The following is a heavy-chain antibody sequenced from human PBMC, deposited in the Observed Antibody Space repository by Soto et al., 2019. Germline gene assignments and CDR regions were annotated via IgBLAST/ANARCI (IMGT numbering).Heavy chain of an antibody. D-gene: IGHD3-9*01. CDR1: GFTVSSNY. J-gene: IGHJ6*02. CDR2: IYSGGST. Sequence: SLRLSCAASGFTVSSNYMSWVRQAPGKGLEWVSVIYSGGSTYYADSVKGRFTISRDNSKNTLYLQMNSLRAEDTAVYYCAREPTYYDILTGFYYYYGMDVWGQGTTVTVSS. V-gene: IGHV3-53*01. CDR3: AREPTYYDILTGFYYYYGMDV.